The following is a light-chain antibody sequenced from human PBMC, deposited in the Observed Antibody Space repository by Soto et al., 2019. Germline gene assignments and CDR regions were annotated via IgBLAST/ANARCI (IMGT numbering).Light chain of an antibody. Sequence: DIVMTQSPDSLAVSLGERATINCKSSQSVLYSSKNKNYLAWYQQKPGQPPKLLIYWASTRESGVPARFSGSGSDTDFTLTISSLQAEDVAVYYCQQYYTTPLLTFGGGTKVEIK. V-gene: IGKV4-1*01. CDR1: QSVLYSSKNKNY. CDR3: QQYYTTPLLT. J-gene: IGKJ4*01. CDR2: WAS.